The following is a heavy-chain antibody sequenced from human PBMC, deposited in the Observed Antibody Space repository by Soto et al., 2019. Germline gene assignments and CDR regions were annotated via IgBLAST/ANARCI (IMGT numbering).Heavy chain of an antibody. V-gene: IGHV3-23*01. J-gene: IGHJ3*02. CDR1: GFTFSTHA. D-gene: IGHD6-13*01. CDR3: AIESSPAGGGACEI. CDR2: VDVGGGST. Sequence: EVQLLESGGGLVQPGGSLRLSCAASGFTFSTHAMIWVRQAPGKGLNWVSTVDVGGGSTYYTDSVKGRFTVSRDNSKNTVYLQLNPRRAETAAIYFCAIESSPAGGGACEILGQGTMVSVSS.